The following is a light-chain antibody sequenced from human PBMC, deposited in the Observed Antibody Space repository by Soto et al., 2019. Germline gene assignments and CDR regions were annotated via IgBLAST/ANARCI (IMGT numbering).Light chain of an antibody. CDR3: QQSYTTPWT. CDR2: AAS. V-gene: IGKV1-39*01. J-gene: IGKJ1*01. CDR1: ETINNY. Sequence: DIRMTQSPSSLSVSVGDGVTITCRASETINNYLNWYQQKPGRAPKLLIHAASTLQSGVPSRFSGSGSGTDFTLTISSLQPEDFATYSCQQSYTTPWTFGVGTRVEI.